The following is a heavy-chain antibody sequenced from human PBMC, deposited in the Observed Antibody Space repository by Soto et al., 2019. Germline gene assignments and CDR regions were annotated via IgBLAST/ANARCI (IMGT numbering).Heavy chain of an antibody. CDR2: ISGSGGST. CDR3: AKVRRDDSSGSPYYGMDV. CDR1: GFTFSSYA. V-gene: IGHV3-23*01. J-gene: IGHJ6*02. D-gene: IGHD3-22*01. Sequence: EGSLRLSCAASGFTFSSYAMSRARQAPGQGLEWVSAISGSGGSTYYADSVKGRFTISRDNSKNTLYLQMNSLRAEDTAVYYCAKVRRDDSSGSPYYGMDVWGQGTTVTVSS.